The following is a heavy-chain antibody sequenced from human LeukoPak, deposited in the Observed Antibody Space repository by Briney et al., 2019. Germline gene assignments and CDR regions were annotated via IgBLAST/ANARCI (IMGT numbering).Heavy chain of an antibody. J-gene: IGHJ4*02. CDR3: AKEDNWNYLAFDY. V-gene: IGHV3-30*18. CDR2: ISYDAKSN. D-gene: IGHD1-7*01. Sequence: GGSLRLSCVTSGFTFSSYGMHWVRQVPGKGLEWVAVISYDAKSNYHVDSVKGRFTISRDNSKNTLYLQMNSLRAEDTAVYYCAKEDNWNYLAFDYWGQGTLVTVSS. CDR1: GFTFSSYG.